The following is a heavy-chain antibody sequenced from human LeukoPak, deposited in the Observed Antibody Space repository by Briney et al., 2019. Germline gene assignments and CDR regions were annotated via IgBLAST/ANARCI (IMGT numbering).Heavy chain of an antibody. V-gene: IGHV4-4*09. CDR1: GGSISSYY. Sequence: SETLSLTCTVSGGSISSYYWSWIRQPPGKGLEWIGYIYTSGSTNYNPSLKSRVTISVDTSKNQFSLKLSSVTAADTAVYYCARHGRDGYNYRGQGTLVTVSS. D-gene: IGHD5-24*01. J-gene: IGHJ4*02. CDR3: ARHGRDGYNY. CDR2: IYTSGST.